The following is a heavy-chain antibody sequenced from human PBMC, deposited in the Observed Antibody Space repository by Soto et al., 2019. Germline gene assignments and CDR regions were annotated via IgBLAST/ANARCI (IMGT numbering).Heavy chain of an antibody. V-gene: IGHV3-72*01. J-gene: IGHJ5*02. D-gene: IGHD3-9*01. CDR2: TRNKANSYTT. Sequence: PGGSLRLSCAASGFTFSDHYMDWVRQAPGKGLEWVGRTRNKANSYTTEYAASVKGRFTISRDDSKNSLYLQMNSLKTEDTAVYYCARTVFDWLSYRFDPWGQGTLVTVSS. CDR3: ARTVFDWLSYRFDP. CDR1: GFTFSDHY.